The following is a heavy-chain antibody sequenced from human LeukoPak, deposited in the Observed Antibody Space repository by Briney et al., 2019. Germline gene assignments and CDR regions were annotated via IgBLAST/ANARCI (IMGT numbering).Heavy chain of an antibody. CDR3: AREETKAAITYDAFDI. CDR2: INSDGSST. Sequence: GSLRLSCAASGFTFSSYWMHWVRQAPGKGLVWVSRINSDGSSTSYADSVKGRFTISRDNAKNTLYLQMNSLRAEDTAVYYCAREETKAAITYDAFDIWGQGTMVTVSS. J-gene: IGHJ3*02. V-gene: IGHV3-74*01. D-gene: IGHD6-25*01. CDR1: GFTFSSYW.